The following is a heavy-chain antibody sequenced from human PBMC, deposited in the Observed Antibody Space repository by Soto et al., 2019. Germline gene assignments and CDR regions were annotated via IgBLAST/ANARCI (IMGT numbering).Heavy chain of an antibody. CDR1: GYTFTSYG. V-gene: IGHV1-18*01. D-gene: IGHD3-22*01. Sequence: ASVKVSCKASGYTFTSYGISWVRQAPGQGLEWMGWITAYNGNTNYAQKLQGRVTMTTDTSTSTAYMELRSLRSEDTAVYYCARGRSAYSYTNAFDIWGQGTMVT. CDR3: ARGRSAYSYTNAFDI. CDR2: ITAYNGNT. J-gene: IGHJ3*02.